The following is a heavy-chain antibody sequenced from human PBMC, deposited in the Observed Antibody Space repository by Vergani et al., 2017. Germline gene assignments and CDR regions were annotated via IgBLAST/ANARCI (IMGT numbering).Heavy chain of an antibody. CDR1: GGSLSGYY. J-gene: IGHJ4*02. D-gene: IGHD3-10*01. V-gene: IGHV4-34*01. Sequence: QVQLQQWGPGLLKPSETLSLTCAVYGGSLSGYYWGWIRQPPGKGLEWIGSIYHSGSTYYNPSLKSRVTISVDTSKNQFSLKLSSVTAADTAVYYCARLPTYYYGSGSYYSSFFDYWGQGTLVTVSS. CDR2: IYHSGST. CDR3: ARLPTYYYGSGSYYSSFFDY.